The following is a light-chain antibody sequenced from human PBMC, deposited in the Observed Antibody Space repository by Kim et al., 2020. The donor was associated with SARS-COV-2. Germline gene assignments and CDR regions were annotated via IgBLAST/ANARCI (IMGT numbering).Light chain of an antibody. CDR1: QSVSSIY. CDR3: QQYGTSTGYT. Sequence: SPGERATLSCRASQSVSSIYLAWYQQKPGQAPRLLIYAASSRATGIPDRFSGSGSQTDFTLTINGLEPEDFALYYCQQYGTSTGYTFGQGTKLEI. J-gene: IGKJ2*01. CDR2: AAS. V-gene: IGKV3-20*01.